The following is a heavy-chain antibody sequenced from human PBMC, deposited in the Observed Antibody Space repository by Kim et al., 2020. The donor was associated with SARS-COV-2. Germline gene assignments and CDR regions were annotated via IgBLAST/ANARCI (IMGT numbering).Heavy chain of an antibody. CDR2: ITPGGDT. J-gene: IGHJ4*02. D-gene: IGHD1-1*01. Sequence: ASVKVSCKASGYTFTNYRVHWVRQAPGQRFEWMGRITPGGDTKYSQKFQDRVTITSDTSASTNSLEVSSLGSEDTAIYYCAKGAETTIPGAFDYWGQGVLVTVSS. CDR3: AKGAETTIPGAFDY. V-gene: IGHV1-3*01. CDR1: GYTFTNYR.